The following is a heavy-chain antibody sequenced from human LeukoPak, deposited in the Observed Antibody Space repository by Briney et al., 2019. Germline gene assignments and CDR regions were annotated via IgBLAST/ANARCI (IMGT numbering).Heavy chain of an antibody. CDR2: IRYDESNK. D-gene: IGHD1-20*01. J-gene: IGHJ5*02. V-gene: IGHV3-30*02. CDR1: GFTFKSYG. Sequence: GGPLRLSCAASGFTFKSYGMHWVRQAPGKGLKWVAFIRYDESNKYYADSVKGRFTISRDNSKNALYLQMNSLRAEDTAVYYCAKDYGVTGTGGAWLDPWGQGTLVTVSS. CDR3: AKDYGVTGTGGAWLDP.